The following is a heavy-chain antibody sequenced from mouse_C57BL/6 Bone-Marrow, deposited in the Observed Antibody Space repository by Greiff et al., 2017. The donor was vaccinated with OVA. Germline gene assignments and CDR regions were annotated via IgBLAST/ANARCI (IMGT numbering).Heavy chain of an antibody. V-gene: IGHV1-80*01. Sequence: QVQLKESGAELVKPGASVKISCKASGYAFSSYWMNWVKQRPGKGLEWIGQIYPGDGDTNYNGKFKGKATLTADKSSSTAYMQLSSLTSEDSAVYFCARPVYYGYDEGFAYWGQGTLVTVSA. CDR2: IYPGDGDT. D-gene: IGHD2-2*01. CDR3: ARPVYYGYDEGFAY. CDR1: GYAFSSYW. J-gene: IGHJ3*01.